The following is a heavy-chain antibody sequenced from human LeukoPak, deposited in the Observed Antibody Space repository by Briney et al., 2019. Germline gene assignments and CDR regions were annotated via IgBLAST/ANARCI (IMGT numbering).Heavy chain of an antibody. V-gene: IGHV3-11*04. J-gene: IGHJ4*02. CDR2: ISSGGTTM. Sequence: PGGSLRLSCVASGFTVSTNYMTWVRQAPGKGLEWVSYISSGGTTMYYADSVKGRFTISRDNAKNSLYLQMNSLRAEDTAVYYCASESPKPDWGQGTLVTVSS. CDR3: ASESPKPD. CDR1: GFTVSTNY.